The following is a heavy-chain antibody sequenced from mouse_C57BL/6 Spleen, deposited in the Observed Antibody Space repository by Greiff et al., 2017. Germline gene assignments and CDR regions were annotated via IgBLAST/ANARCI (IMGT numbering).Heavy chain of an antibody. CDR2: INPNNGGT. V-gene: IGHV1-26*01. J-gene: IGHJ1*03. D-gene: IGHD2-5*01. Sequence: EVQLQQSGPELVKPGASVKISCKASGYTFTDYYMNWVKQSHGKSLEWIGDINPNNGGTSYNQKFKGKATLTVDKSSSTAYMELRSLTSEDSAVYYCACYSNFWYFDVWGTGTTVTVSS. CDR3: ACYSNFWYFDV. CDR1: GYTFTDYY.